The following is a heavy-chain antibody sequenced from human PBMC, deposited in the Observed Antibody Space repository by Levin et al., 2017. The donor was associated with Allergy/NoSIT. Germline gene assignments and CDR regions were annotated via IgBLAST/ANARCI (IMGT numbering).Heavy chain of an antibody. CDR3: ARAFRGGSYIEKVLGFDP. CDR1: GYTFTSYY. D-gene: IGHD1-26*01. CDR2: INPSGGST. J-gene: IGHJ5*02. Sequence: GESLKISCKASGYTFTSYYMHWVRQAPGQGLEWMGIINPSGGSTSYAQTFQGRVTMTRDTSTSTVYMELSSLRSEDTGVYYCARAFRGGSYIEKVLGFDPWGQGTLVTVSS. V-gene: IGHV1-46*01.